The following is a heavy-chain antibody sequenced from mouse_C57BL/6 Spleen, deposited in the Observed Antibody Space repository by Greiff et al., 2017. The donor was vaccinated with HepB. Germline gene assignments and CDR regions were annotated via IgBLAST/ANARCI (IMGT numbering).Heavy chain of an antibody. CDR2: INPYNGGT. D-gene: IGHD1-1*01. CDR3: ARGGGSSAMDY. Sequence: EVQLQQSGPVLVKPGASVKMSCKASGYTFTDYYMNWVKQSHGKSLEWIGVINPYNGGTSYNQKFKGKATLTVDKSSSTAYMELNSLTSEDSAVYYCARGGGSSAMDYWGQGTSVTVSS. CDR1: GYTFTDYY. J-gene: IGHJ4*01. V-gene: IGHV1-19*01.